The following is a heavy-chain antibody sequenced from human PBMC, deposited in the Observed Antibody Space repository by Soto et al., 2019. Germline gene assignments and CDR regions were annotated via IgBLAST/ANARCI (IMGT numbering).Heavy chain of an antibody. J-gene: IGHJ4*02. CDR2: ISGSGGST. D-gene: IGHD1-26*01. Sequence: EVQLLESGGGLVQPGGSLRLSCAASGFTFSSYAMSWVRQAPGKGLEWVSAISGSGGSTYYADSVKGRFTISRDNSKNTLYLQMNSLRDEDTAVYYCAKGPAGAPGYFDYWGQGTLVTVSS. CDR1: GFTFSSYA. CDR3: AKGPAGAPGYFDY. V-gene: IGHV3-23*01.